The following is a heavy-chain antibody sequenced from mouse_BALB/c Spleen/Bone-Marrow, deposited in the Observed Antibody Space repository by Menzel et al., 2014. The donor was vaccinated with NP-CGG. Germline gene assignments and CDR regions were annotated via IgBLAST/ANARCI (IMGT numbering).Heavy chain of an antibody. Sequence: DLVKPGASVKLSCTASGYTFTSYWITWIKQRPGQGLEWIGRIAPGSGSTYYNEMFKGKATLTVDTSSSTAYIQRSSLSSEDSAVYFCARYPIYYGNYGAMDYWGQATSVTVSS. CDR1: GYTFTSYW. D-gene: IGHD2-1*01. CDR2: IAPGSGST. V-gene: IGHV1S41*01. CDR3: ARYPIYYGNYGAMDY. J-gene: IGHJ4*01.